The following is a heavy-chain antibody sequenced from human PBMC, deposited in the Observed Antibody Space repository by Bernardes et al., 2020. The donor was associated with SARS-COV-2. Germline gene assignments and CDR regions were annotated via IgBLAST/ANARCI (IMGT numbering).Heavy chain of an antibody. CDR1: GFTFSSYW. D-gene: IGHD3-3*01. Sequence: GSVRLSCAASGFTFSSYWMHWVRQAPGKGLVWVSRINSDGSSTSYADSVKGRFTISRDNAKNTLYLQMNSLRAEDTAVYYCASQEEDLRFPSVYGMDVWGQGTTVTVSS. CDR3: ASQEEDLRFPSVYGMDV. V-gene: IGHV3-74*01. J-gene: IGHJ6*02. CDR2: INSDGSST.